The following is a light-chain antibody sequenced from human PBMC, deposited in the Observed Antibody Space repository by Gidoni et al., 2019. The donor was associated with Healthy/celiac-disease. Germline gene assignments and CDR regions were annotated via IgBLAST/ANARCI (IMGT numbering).Light chain of an antibody. CDR3: MQALQTPRT. Sequence: DIVMTQSPLSLPVTTGEPASISCRSSQSLLHSNGYNYLDWYLQKPGQSPRLLIYLGSNRASGVPDRFSGSGSGTDFTLKISRVEAEDVGVYYCMQALQTPRTFGQGTKVEIK. J-gene: IGKJ1*01. V-gene: IGKV2-28*01. CDR2: LGS. CDR1: QSLLHSNGYNY.